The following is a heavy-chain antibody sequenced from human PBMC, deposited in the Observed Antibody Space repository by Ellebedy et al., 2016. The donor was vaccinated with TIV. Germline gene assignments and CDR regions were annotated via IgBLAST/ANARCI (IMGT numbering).Heavy chain of an antibody. CDR1: GFIFSTYW. Sequence: GESLKISCAASGFIFSTYWMQWVRQVPGRGLVWVSRINTDGSTIDYADSVKGRLTISRDNAKDTLYLQINSLRAEDTAIYYCVRGGLPAAGDYWGQGTLVTVSS. CDR3: VRGGLPAAGDY. CDR2: INTDGSTI. D-gene: IGHD6-13*01. V-gene: IGHV3-74*01. J-gene: IGHJ4*02.